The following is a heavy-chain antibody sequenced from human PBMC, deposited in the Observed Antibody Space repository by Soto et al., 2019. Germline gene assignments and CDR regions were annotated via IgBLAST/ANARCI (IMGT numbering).Heavy chain of an antibody. V-gene: IGHV3-9*01. CDR2: INWNSRST. CDR1: GFTFDDFA. Sequence: EVQLVESGGGLGQPGTSLRLSCAASGFTFDDFAMHWVRQAPGKGLEWVAGINWNSRSTDYADSVKGRFIISRDNAKKSIYLQLNTLRTEDTAFYYCAKDRRAMNWYFDLWGRGTRVVVS. CDR3: AKDRRAMNWYFDL. J-gene: IGHJ2*01.